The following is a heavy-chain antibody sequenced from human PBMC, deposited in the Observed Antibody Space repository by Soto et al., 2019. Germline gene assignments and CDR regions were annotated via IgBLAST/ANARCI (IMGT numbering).Heavy chain of an antibody. D-gene: IGHD1-7*01. J-gene: IGHJ5*02. CDR2: IYHSGST. CDR1: GYSISSGYY. V-gene: IGHV4-38-2*02. CDR3: ARDSEGRTTLNWFDP. Sequence: PSETLSLTCAVSGYSISSGYYWGWIRQPPGKGLEWIGSIYHSGSTYYNPSLKSRVTMSVDTSKNQFSLKLSSVTAADTAVYYCARDSEGRTTLNWFDPWGQGTLVTVSS.